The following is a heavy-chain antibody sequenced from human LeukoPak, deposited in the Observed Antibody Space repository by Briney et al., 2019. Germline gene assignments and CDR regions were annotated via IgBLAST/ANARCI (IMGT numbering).Heavy chain of an antibody. CDR1: GDSVTSSGYY. CDR3: ARDSASTGYMNAFDI. V-gene: IGHV4-61*08. J-gene: IGHJ3*02. D-gene: IGHD3-22*01. Sequence: PSEPLSLTCTVSGDSVTSSGYYWSWVRQPPGKGLEYIGYIYYSGSTNYYPSLKSRVTISVDTSKNQFSLKLRSVTAADTAVYYCARDSASTGYMNAFDIWGQGTMVTVSS. CDR2: IYYSGST.